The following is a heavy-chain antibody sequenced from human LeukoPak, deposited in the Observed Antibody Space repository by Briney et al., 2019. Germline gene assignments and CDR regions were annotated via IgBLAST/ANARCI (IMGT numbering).Heavy chain of an antibody. V-gene: IGHV1-2*02. CDR3: ARAVDSYGPWGVDY. CDR1: GYTFTGYY. D-gene: IGHD5-18*01. J-gene: IGHJ4*02. Sequence: GASVKVSCKASGYTFTGYYMHWVRQAPGQGLEWMGWINPNSGGTNYAQKFQGRVTITADKSTSTAYMELSSLRSEDTAVYYCARAVDSYGPWGVDYWGQGTLVTVSS. CDR2: INPNSGGT.